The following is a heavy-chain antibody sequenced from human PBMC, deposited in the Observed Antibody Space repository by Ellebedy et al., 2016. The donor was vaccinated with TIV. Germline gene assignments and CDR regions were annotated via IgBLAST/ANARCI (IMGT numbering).Heavy chain of an antibody. V-gene: IGHV3-30*03. J-gene: IGHJ6*02. CDR1: GFTFSSYG. Sequence: LSLTCAASGFTFSSYGMHWVRQAPGKGLEWVAVISYDGSNKYYADSVKGRFTISRDNSKNTLYLQMNSLRAEDTAVYYSRLFLGGVDSYGMDVWGQGTTVTVSS. CDR3: RLFLGGVDSYGMDV. CDR2: ISYDGSNK. D-gene: IGHD3-3*01.